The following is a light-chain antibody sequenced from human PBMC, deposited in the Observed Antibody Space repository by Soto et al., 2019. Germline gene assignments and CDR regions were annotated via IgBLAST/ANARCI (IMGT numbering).Light chain of an antibody. CDR2: DVN. J-gene: IGLJ2*01. CDR3: CSYAGNSVI. V-gene: IGLV2-11*01. CDR1: SSDVGGYDY. Sequence: QSALTQPRSVSGSPGQSVTISCTGTSSDVGGYDYVSWYQQRPGKAPKLMIYDVNKRTSGVPDRFSGSKSGNTASLTISGLQAEDESDYYCCSYAGNSVIFGGGTKLTVL.